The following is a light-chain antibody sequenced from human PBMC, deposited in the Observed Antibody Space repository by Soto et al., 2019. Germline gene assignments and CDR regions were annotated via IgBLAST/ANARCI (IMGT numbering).Light chain of an antibody. V-gene: IGKV3-20*01. CDR1: QSVRSNY. J-gene: IGKJ4*01. CDR3: QHYASSPLT. CDR2: GAS. Sequence: EIVLTQSPGTLSLSSGERATLSCRASQSVRSNYLAWYQQKLGQAPRLLIYGASSSATAIPDRFGGSGSGTEFTLTISRLEPEDFAPYYCQHYASSPLTFGGGTKVEIK.